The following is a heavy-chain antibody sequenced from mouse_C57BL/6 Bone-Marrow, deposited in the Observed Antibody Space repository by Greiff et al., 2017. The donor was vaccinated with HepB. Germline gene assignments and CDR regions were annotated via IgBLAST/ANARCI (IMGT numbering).Heavy chain of an antibody. CDR3: ARGGLRYGPYY. D-gene: IGHD1-1*01. J-gene: IGHJ2*01. Sequence: EVKLMESGGGLVKPGGSLKLSCAASGFTFSDYGMHWVRQAPEKGLEWVAYISSGSSTIYYADTGKGRFTISRDNAKNTLFLQMTSLRSEDTAMYYCARGGLRYGPYYWGQGTTLTVSS. CDR2: ISSGSSTI. CDR1: GFTFSDYG. V-gene: IGHV5-17*01.